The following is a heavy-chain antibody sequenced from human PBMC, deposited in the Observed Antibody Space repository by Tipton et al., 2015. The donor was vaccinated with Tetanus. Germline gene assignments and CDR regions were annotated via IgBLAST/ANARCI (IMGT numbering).Heavy chain of an antibody. CDR1: GFTFSSYA. D-gene: IGHD3-3*01. J-gene: IGHJ3*01. Sequence: SLRLSCSASGFTFSSYAMSWIRQAPGKGLEGLSSLSENGANTFYADSVKARFTISRDNSKNTLFLQMSSLGADDTAVYYCAKRDNNDYYTGRDVFDVWGQGTMVTVSS. V-gene: IGHV3-23*01. CDR3: AKRDNNDYYTGRDVFDV. CDR2: LSENGANT.